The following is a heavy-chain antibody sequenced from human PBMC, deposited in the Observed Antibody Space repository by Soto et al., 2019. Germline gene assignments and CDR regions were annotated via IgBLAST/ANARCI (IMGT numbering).Heavy chain of an antibody. CDR3: ARHENGYNPLDS. CDR2: IHPGDYNI. D-gene: IGHD5-12*01. Sequence: GESLKISCKGSGYTFTTYWIGWVRQMPGKGLEWMGIIHPGDYNIIYSPSFQDQVIISADKPISTAYLQWSSLKPSDTAMYYCARHENGYNPLDSWGPGTLVTVSS. V-gene: IGHV5-51*01. J-gene: IGHJ4*02. CDR1: GYTFTTYW.